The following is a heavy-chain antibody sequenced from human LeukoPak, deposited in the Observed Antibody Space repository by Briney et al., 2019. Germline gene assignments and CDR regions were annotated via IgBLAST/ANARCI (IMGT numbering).Heavy chain of an antibody. Sequence: PSETLSLTCTVSGGSISSYYWSWIRQPPGKGLEWIGYIYYSGSTNYNPSLKSRVTISVDTSKNQFSLKLSSVTAADTAVYYCAREVGYYDSSVHDAFDIWGQGTMVTVSS. CDR1: GGSISSYY. V-gene: IGHV4-59*12. CDR2: IYYSGST. D-gene: IGHD3-22*01. J-gene: IGHJ3*02. CDR3: AREVGYYDSSVHDAFDI.